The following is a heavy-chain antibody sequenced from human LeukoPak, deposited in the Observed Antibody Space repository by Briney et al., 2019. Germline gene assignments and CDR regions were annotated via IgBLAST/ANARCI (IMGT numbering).Heavy chain of an antibody. CDR3: ARGEVFGVAENVD. D-gene: IGHD3-3*01. V-gene: IGHV4-38-2*02. Sequence: SETLSLTCTVSGYSISSGYYWGWIRQPPGKGLEWIGSIYHSGSTYYNPSLKSRVTISVDTSENQFSLKLSSVTAADTAVYYCARGEVFGVAENVDWGQGTLVTVSS. CDR2: IYHSGST. CDR1: GYSISSGYY. J-gene: IGHJ4*02.